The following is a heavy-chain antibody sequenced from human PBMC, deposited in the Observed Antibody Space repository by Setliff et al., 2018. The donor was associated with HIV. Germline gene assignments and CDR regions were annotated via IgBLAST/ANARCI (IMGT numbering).Heavy chain of an antibody. Sequence: ASVKVSCKASGYNFTDYDINWVRQATGQGLEWMGWMNPNNGNTGYAEKFQGRVTMTRDTSISTAYXELSSLRSDDTAVYYCARGTAPRPASVLEFLEWLFPNWSDPWGQGTXVTVSS. CDR3: ARGTAPRPASVLEFLEWLFPNWSDP. CDR1: GYNFTDYD. V-gene: IGHV1-8*02. J-gene: IGHJ5*02. CDR2: MNPNNGNT. D-gene: IGHD3-3*02.